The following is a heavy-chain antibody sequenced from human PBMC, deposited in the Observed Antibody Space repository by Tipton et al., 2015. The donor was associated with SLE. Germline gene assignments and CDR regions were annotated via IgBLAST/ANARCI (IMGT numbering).Heavy chain of an antibody. CDR2: VYPVDSDT. Sequence: QLVQSGAEVKEPGESLKISCKGSGYIFTPYWIAWVRQMPGKGLEWMGSVYPVDSDTTYSPSFQGQVTISVDKSINTAYLQWNSLKASDTATYYCARRVTRGPSEYWGQGTLVTVSS. J-gene: IGHJ4*02. CDR3: ARRVTRGPSEY. V-gene: IGHV5-51*03. CDR1: GYIFTPYW. D-gene: IGHD3-10*01.